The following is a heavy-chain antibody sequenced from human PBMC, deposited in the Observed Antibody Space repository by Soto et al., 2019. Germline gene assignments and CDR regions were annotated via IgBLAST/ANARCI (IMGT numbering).Heavy chain of an antibody. CDR1: GGSISSSSYY. D-gene: IGHD2-8*01. J-gene: IGHJ4*02. CDR3: ARARMVAEFDY. V-gene: IGHV4-39*01. Sequence: SETLSLTCTVSGGSISSSSYYWGWIRQPPGKGLEWIGSIYYSGSTNYNPSLKCRVTISVDTSKNQFSLKLSSVTAADTAVYYCARARMVAEFDYWGQGTLVTVSS. CDR2: IYYSGST.